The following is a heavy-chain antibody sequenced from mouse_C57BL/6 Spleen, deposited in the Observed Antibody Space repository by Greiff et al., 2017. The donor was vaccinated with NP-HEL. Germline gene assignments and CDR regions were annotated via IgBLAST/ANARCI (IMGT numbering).Heavy chain of an antibody. V-gene: IGHV5-17*01. CDR3: ARLLRYSYAMDY. D-gene: IGHD1-1*01. CDR2: ISSGSSTI. CDR1: GFTFSDYG. J-gene: IGHJ4*01. Sequence: EVKLVESGGGLVKPGGSLKLSCAASGFTFSDYGMHWVRQAPEKGLEWVAYISSGSSTIYYADTVKGRFTISRDNAKNTLFLQMTSLRSEDTAMYYCARLLRYSYAMDYWGQGTSVTVSS.